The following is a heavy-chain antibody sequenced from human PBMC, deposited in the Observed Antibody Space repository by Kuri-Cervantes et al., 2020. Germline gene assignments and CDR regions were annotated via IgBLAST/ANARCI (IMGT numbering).Heavy chain of an antibody. CDR3: AKDEGGSYLDY. CDR2: ISYDGNYK. D-gene: IGHD1-26*01. Sequence: GGSLRLSCAASGFTFSNYGMHWVRQAPGKGLEWVALISYDGNYKYYGESVKGRFTISRDNSKNTLYLQMNSLRGEDTALYYCAKDEGGSYLDYWGQGTLVTVSS. CDR1: GFTFSNYG. V-gene: IGHV3-30*18. J-gene: IGHJ4*02.